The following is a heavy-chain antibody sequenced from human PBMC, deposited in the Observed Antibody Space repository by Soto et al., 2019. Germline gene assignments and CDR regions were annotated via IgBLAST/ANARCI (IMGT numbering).Heavy chain of an antibody. D-gene: IGHD6-13*01. J-gene: IGHJ5*02. V-gene: IGHV4-39*01. CDR2: IYYSGSP. Sequence: QLQLQESGPGRVEPSETLSLTCTVSGGSISSSSFHWGWIRQPPGKGLEWIGSIYYSGSPYYSPPLKSRVTISVDTSKNQCSLKLSSVTAADTAVYYCARRERAAGTDWWFDPWGQGTLVTVSS. CDR1: GGSISSSSFH. CDR3: ARRERAAGTDWWFDP.